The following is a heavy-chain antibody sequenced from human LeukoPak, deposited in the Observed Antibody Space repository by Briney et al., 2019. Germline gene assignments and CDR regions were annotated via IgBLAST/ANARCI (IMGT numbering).Heavy chain of an antibody. CDR3: AKDLHYYGSGSQPDY. J-gene: IGHJ4*02. CDR1: GFTFSTYA. D-gene: IGHD3-10*01. CDR2: ISFDGVNT. Sequence: GGSLRLSCAASGFTFSTYAIHWVRQAPGKGLEWVAVISFDGVNTFYADSVKGRFTISRDNSKNTLYLQMNSLRAEDTAVYYCAKDLHYYGSGSQPDYWGQGTLVTVSS. V-gene: IGHV3-30*04.